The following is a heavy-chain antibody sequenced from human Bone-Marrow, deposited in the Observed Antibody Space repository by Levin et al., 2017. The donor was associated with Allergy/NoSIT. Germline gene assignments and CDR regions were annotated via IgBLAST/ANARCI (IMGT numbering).Heavy chain of an antibody. V-gene: IGHV3-23*01. CDR3: AKDWWYGGHSGGLFDY. D-gene: IGHD4-23*01. J-gene: IGHJ4*02. Sequence: GGSLRLSCAASGFTFNSYAMSWVRQAPGKGLEWVSIISGSGDSTSYADSVKGRFTISRDSSKNTLYLHMNSLRAEDTAVYYCAKDWWYGGHSGGLFDYWGQGTLVTVSS. CDR1: GFTFNSYA. CDR2: ISGSGDST.